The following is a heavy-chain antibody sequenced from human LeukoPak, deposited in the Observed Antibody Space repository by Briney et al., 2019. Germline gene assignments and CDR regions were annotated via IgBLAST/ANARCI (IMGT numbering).Heavy chain of an antibody. CDR1: GFTVSSNY. J-gene: IGHJ4*02. Sequence: GSLRLSCAASGFTVSSNYMSWVRQAPGKGLEWVSVIYSGGSTYYADSVKGRFTISRDNSKNTLYLQMNSLRAEDTAVYYCARDKPYSKGAFDYWGQGTLVTVSS. CDR3: ARDKPYSKGAFDY. D-gene: IGHD4-11*01. CDR2: IYSGGST. V-gene: IGHV3-66*02.